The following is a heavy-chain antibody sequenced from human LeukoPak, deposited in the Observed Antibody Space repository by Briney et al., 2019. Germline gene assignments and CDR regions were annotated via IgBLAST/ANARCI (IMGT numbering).Heavy chain of an antibody. CDR3: ARARPPTANFDY. CDR1: GGSISSGGYY. J-gene: IGHJ4*02. D-gene: IGHD2-21*02. CDR2: IYYSGST. Sequence: SQTLSLTCTVSGGSISSGGYYWSWIRQPPGKGLERIGYIYYSGSTNYNPSLKSRVTISVDTSKNQFSLKLSSVTAADTAVYYCARARPPTANFDYWGQGTLVTVSS. V-gene: IGHV4-61*08.